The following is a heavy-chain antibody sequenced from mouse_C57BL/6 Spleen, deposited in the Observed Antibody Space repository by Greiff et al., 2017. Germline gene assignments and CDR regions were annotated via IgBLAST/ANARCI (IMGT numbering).Heavy chain of an antibody. J-gene: IGHJ2*01. CDR2: IYPRSGNT. D-gene: IGHD1-1*01. CDR1: GYTFTSYG. Sequence: QVQLQQSGAELARPGASVKLSCKASGYTFTSYGISWVKQRTGQGLEWIGEIYPRSGNTYYNEKFKGKATLTADKSSSTAYMELRSLTSEDSAVYFCARSRDYYGSIYPVDYWGQGTTLTVSS. CDR3: ARSRDYYGSIYPVDY. V-gene: IGHV1-81*01.